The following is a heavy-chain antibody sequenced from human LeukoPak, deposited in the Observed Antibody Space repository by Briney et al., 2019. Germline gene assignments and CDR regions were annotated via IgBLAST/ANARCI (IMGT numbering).Heavy chain of an antibody. CDR3: ATYTNRLHY. CDR1: SGSISYFY. CDR2: NHYTGST. V-gene: IGHV4-59*01. Sequence: PSETLSLTCTVSSGSISYFYWNWIRQPPGKGLEWIGYNHYTGSTNYNPSLKSRVTISVDTSKNQFSLKLSSVTAADTAVYYCATYTNRLHYWGQGTLVTVSS. J-gene: IGHJ4*02. D-gene: IGHD2-8*01.